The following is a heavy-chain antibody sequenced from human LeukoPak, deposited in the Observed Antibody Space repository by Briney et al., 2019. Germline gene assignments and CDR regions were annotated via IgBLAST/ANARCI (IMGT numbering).Heavy chain of an antibody. CDR3: ARGGQTMVRGVKGGYYYYYMDV. Sequence: PGESLRLSCAASGFTFDDYDINWVRQAPGKGLEWVSGINWNGGSTSYADSVKGRFTISRDNAKNSLYLQMNSLRAEDTAVYYCARGGQTMVRGVKGGYYYYYMDVWGKGTTVTISS. V-gene: IGHV3-20*04. CDR2: INWNGGST. D-gene: IGHD3-10*01. J-gene: IGHJ6*03. CDR1: GFTFDDYD.